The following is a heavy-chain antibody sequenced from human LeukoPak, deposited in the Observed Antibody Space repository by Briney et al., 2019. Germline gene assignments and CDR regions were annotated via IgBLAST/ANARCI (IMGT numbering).Heavy chain of an antibody. V-gene: IGHV4-34*01. CDR3: ARGGDTATFWREDEYYFDY. J-gene: IGHJ4*02. D-gene: IGHD5-18*01. CDR2: INHSGST. Sequence: SETLSLTCAVYGGSFSGYYWSWIRQPPGKGLEWIGEINHSGSTNYNPSLKSRVTISVDTSKNQFSLKLSSVTAADTAVYYCARGGDTATFWREDEYYFDYWGQGTLVTVSS. CDR1: GGSFSGYY.